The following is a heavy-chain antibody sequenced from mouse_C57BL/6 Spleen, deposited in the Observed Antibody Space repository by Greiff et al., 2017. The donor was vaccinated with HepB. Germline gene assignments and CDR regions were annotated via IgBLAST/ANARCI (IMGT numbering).Heavy chain of an antibody. CDR2: ISYSGST. D-gene: IGHD1-2*01. CDR1: GYSITSGYG. V-gene: IGHV3-2*02. CDR3: ARTARIKY. J-gene: IGHJ2*01. Sequence: VQLKEPGPGLVKPSQSLSLTCTVTGYSITSGYGWNWIRQFPGNKLEWMGYISYSGSTNSNPSLKSRISITRDTSKNQFFLQLNSVTTEVTATYYCARTARIKYWGQGTTLTVSS.